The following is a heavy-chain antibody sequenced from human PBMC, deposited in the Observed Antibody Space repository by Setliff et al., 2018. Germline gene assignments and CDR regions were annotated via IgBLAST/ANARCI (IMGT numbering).Heavy chain of an antibody. Sequence: ASVKVSCKGSGYNFISDGINWVRQAPGQGLEWMGWISVYNGNAKYAQKYQGRVTMTADTSTSTAYMDLRSLRSDDTAVYYCTRDRPYENDSTGYYYFDYWGQGTLVTVSS. D-gene: IGHD3-22*01. CDR2: ISVYNGNA. CDR1: GYNFISDG. CDR3: TRDRPYENDSTGYYYFDY. V-gene: IGHV1-18*01. J-gene: IGHJ4*02.